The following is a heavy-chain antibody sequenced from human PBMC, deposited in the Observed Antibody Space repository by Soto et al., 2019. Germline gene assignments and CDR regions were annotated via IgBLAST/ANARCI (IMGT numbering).Heavy chain of an antibody. CDR3: AQCLGLWQWLGQVDS. V-gene: IGHV3-30*03. J-gene: IGHJ4*02. D-gene: IGHD6-19*01. CDR1: GFTFSSYG. CDR2: IPYDGSNK. Sequence: QVPLVESGGGVVQPGRSLRLSCAASGFTFSSYGMHWVRQAPGKGLEWVAVIPYDGSNKYYADSVKGRFTISRDNSXXTLYLRMNSLRGEDTAVYYCAQCLGLWQWLGQVDSWGQGTLVTVSS.